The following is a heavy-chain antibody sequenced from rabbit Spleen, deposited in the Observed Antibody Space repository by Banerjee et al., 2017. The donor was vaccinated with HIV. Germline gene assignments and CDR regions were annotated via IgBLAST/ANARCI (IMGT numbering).Heavy chain of an antibody. CDR3: AREVDGDYGMDL. D-gene: IGHD4-2*01. Sequence: QEQLEESGGDLVKPGASLTLTCIASGVSFSGSSYMCWVRQAPGKGLEWIACIDAGSSGFTYFASWAKGRFTISKTSSTTVTLQVTSLTAADTATYLCAREVDGDYGMDLWGQGTLVTVS. J-gene: IGHJ6*01. CDR1: GVSFSGSSY. V-gene: IGHV1S45*01. CDR2: IDAGSSGFT.